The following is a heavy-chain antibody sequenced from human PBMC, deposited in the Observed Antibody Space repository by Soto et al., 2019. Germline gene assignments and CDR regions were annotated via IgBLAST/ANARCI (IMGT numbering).Heavy chain of an antibody. CDR2: INPNSGGT. V-gene: IGHV1-2*02. J-gene: IGHJ6*02. Sequence: GASVKVSCKASGYTFTGYYMHWVRQAPGQGLEWMGWINPNSGGTNYAQKFQGRVTMTRDTSISTAYMELSRLRSDDTAVYYCARVGYYYGSGSPYSYGMDVWGQGTTVTVSS. D-gene: IGHD3-10*01. CDR3: ARVGYYYGSGSPYSYGMDV. CDR1: GYTFTGYY.